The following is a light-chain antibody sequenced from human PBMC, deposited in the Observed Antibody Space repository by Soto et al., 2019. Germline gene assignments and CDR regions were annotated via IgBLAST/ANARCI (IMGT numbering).Light chain of an antibody. J-gene: IGKJ1*01. CDR1: QSVSRSY. Sequence: VMTQSPGTLSVSPGERATLSCRASQSVSRSYLAWYQQKPGQAPRLLIYGASSRATGIPARFSGSGSGTDFTLAISRLESEDFAVYYCQQYGSSPGTFGQGTKVDIK. V-gene: IGKV3-20*01. CDR2: GAS. CDR3: QQYGSSPGT.